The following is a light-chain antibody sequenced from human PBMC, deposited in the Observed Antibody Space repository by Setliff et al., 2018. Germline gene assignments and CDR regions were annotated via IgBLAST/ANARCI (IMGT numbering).Light chain of an antibody. J-gene: IGLJ1*01. CDR2: AVS. V-gene: IGLV2-14*03. CDR3: NAYTSGSTYV. CDR1: SSDVGSYDL. Sequence: QSPLTRPASVSGSPGQSITISCSGTSSDVGSYDLVSWYQQHPGKAPKLIIYAVSDRPSGVSNRFSGSKSGNTASLTISGLQTEDEADYYCNAYTSGSTYVFGTGTKVTVL.